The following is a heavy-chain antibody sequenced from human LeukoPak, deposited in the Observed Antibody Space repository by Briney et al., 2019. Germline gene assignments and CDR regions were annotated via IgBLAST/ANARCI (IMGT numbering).Heavy chain of an antibody. CDR2: IYYSEST. J-gene: IGHJ4*02. D-gene: IGHD3-9*01. CDR3: AREYILTAYYGDY. V-gene: IGHV4-59*01. Sequence: PSETLSLTCTVSGGSISSYYWSWIRQPPGKGLEWIGYIYYSESTNYNPSLKSRVTISVDTSKNQFSLKLSSVTAADTAVYYCAREYILTAYYGDYWGQGTLVTVSS. CDR1: GGSISSYY.